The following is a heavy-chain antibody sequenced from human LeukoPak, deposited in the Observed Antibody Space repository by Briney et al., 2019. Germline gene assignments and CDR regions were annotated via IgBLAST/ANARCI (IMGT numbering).Heavy chain of an antibody. D-gene: IGHD3-16*02. Sequence: GGPLRLSCAASELTVGSSHMTGVPRAPGKRLEWVSIVYSNGTAYYADSVKGRFTISTDNSKNTVHLHMNSLRGDDTAVYYCATEVPIVYWGQGTLVTVSS. CDR1: ELTVGSSH. J-gene: IGHJ4*02. CDR2: VYSNGTA. V-gene: IGHV3-66*03. CDR3: ATEVPIVY.